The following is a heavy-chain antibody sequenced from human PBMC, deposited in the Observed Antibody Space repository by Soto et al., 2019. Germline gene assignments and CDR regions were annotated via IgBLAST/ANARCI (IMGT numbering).Heavy chain of an antibody. Sequence: GGSLRLSCVGSGFTFSMFAMSWVRQAPGKGLEWISSISGSGGSTYYADSVKGRFTVSRDNSKTTVFLQMNSLRTEDTAVYFCAKERNFWSGTAGFDSWGQGSPVTVSS. V-gene: IGHV3-23*01. CDR1: GFTFSMFA. CDR2: ISGSGGST. CDR3: AKERNFWSGTAGFDS. J-gene: IGHJ5*01. D-gene: IGHD3-3*01.